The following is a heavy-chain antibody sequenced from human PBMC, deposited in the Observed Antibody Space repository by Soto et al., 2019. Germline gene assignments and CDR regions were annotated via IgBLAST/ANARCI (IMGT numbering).Heavy chain of an antibody. CDR3: ARSYYYDSSGYYPTPFDY. CDR1: GFTFSSYA. Sequence: QVQLVESGGGVVQPGRSLRLSCAASGFTFSSYAMHWVRQAPGKGLEWVAVISYDGSNKYYADSVKGRFTISRDNSKNTLYLQMNSLRAEDTAVYYCARSYYYDSSGYYPTPFDYWGQGTLVTVSS. D-gene: IGHD3-22*01. V-gene: IGHV3-30-3*01. J-gene: IGHJ4*02. CDR2: ISYDGSNK.